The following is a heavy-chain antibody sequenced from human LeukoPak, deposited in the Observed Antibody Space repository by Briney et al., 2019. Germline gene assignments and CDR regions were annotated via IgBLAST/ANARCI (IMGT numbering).Heavy chain of an antibody. V-gene: IGHV3-73*01. Sequence: GSLRLSCAASGFTFSGSAMHWVRQASGKGLEWVGRIRSKANSYATAYAASVKGRFTISRDDSKNTAYLQMNSLKTEDTAVYYCTRRGYGSGSYPLYYYYYYMDVWGKGTTVTVSS. CDR3: TRRGYGSGSYPLYYYYYYMDV. CDR1: GFTFSGSA. CDR2: IRSKANSYAT. D-gene: IGHD3-10*01. J-gene: IGHJ6*03.